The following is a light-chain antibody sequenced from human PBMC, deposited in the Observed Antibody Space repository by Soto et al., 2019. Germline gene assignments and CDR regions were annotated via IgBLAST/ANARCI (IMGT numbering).Light chain of an antibody. CDR1: SGINVGLYR. J-gene: IGLJ2*01. CDR2: YKSDSHK. V-gene: IGLV5-45*03. Sequence: QAVVTQPSSLSASPGASASLTCTMRSGINVGLYRIYWYQQKPGSPPQFLLWYKSDSHKQQGSGVPSRFSGSKDVSANAGIPPISGLHSEDEADHYFMFWHINAVVCDGGTKLTVL. CDR3: MFWHINAVV.